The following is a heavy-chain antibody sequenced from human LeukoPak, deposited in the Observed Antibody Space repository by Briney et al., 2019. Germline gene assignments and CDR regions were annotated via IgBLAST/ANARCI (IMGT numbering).Heavy chain of an antibody. Sequence: SETLSLTCTVSGGSISSGDYYWSWIRQPPGKGLEWIGYIYYSGSTYYNPSLKSRVTISVDTSKNQFSLKLSSVTAADTAVYYCASHYDFWSGYSNWFDPWGQGTLVTVSS. D-gene: IGHD3-3*01. V-gene: IGHV4-30-4*01. J-gene: IGHJ5*02. CDR3: ASHYDFWSGYSNWFDP. CDR1: GGSISSGDYY. CDR2: IYYSGST.